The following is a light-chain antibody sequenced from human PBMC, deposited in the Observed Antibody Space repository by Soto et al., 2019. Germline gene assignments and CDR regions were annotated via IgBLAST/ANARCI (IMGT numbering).Light chain of an antibody. Sequence: DIQMTHSPSSLSASVEYIVTITFHASQDISRYLNSYQQKPGKAPKLLIYDTSNLETGVPSRFSGSGSGTDFTFTISSLQPEDVATYYCQKDLRPPLNFGPGTKVDIK. V-gene: IGKV1-33*01. J-gene: IGKJ3*01. CDR1: QDISRY. CDR3: QKDLRPPLN. CDR2: DTS.